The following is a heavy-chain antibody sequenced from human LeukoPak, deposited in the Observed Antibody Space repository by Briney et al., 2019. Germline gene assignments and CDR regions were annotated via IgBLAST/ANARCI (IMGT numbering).Heavy chain of an antibody. CDR1: GYTFTGDY. D-gene: IGHD3-9*01. J-gene: IGHJ3*02. CDR3: ASGGWAPVDISPRTPSTGDAFDI. CDR2: INPNSGGT. Sequence: WASVKVSCKASGYTFTGDYMHWVRHAPGQGLKSIAAINPNSGGTDYAQKFQGRLTMAMDTSISTAYMEVSRLRSDDTAVYYCASGGWAPVDISPRTPSTGDAFDIWGQGTMVTVFS. V-gene: IGHV1-2*02.